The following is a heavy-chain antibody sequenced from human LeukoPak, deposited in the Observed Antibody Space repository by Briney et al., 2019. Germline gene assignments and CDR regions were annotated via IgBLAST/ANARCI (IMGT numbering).Heavy chain of an antibody. CDR2: IYYSGTT. Sequence: SETLSLTCTVSGGSVSTTPYYWGWIRQPPGKGLEWIGSIYYSGTTFYNPSLESRVTISADTSKNQFSLKMNSVTAADTAMYHCARHDSYCASNIWGQGTKVSVSS. J-gene: IGHJ3*02. CDR3: ARHDSYCASNI. D-gene: IGHD2-21*02. CDR1: GGSVSTTPYY. V-gene: IGHV4-39*01.